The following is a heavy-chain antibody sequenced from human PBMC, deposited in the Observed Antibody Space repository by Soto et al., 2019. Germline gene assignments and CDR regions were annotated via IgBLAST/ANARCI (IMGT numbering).Heavy chain of an antibody. J-gene: IGHJ3*02. CDR1: GGTFSSYG. Sequence: GASVKVSCKASGGTFSSYGISWVRQAPGQGLEWMGWISAYDGNTNYAQRLQGRVTMTTDTSTSTAYMELRSLRSDDTAVYYCARDYHDTRGRAFDIWGQGTRVTVSS. CDR2: ISAYDGNT. D-gene: IGHD3-22*01. V-gene: IGHV1-18*01. CDR3: ARDYHDTRGRAFDI.